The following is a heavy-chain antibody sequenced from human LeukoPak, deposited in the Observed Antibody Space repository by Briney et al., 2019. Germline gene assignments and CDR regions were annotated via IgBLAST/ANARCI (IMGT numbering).Heavy chain of an antibody. J-gene: IGHJ6*02. V-gene: IGHV4-59*01. CDR1: GGSISYYY. Sequence: SETLSLTCTVSGGSISYYYWSWIRQSPGKGLEWIGYIFYSGTTNYNPSLKSRVTISVDTSKNQFSLQLRSVTAADTAVYYCAREDPQTTVPEGMDVWGQGTTVTVSS. CDR2: IFYSGTT. D-gene: IGHD4-17*01. CDR3: AREDPQTTVPEGMDV.